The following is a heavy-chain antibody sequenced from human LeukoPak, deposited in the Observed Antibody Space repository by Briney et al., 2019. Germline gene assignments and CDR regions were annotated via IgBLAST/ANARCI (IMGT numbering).Heavy chain of an antibody. CDR1: GYTFSSYA. CDR2: INTNTGNP. CDR3: ARGVRVPAAILLVRYYYYYMDV. J-gene: IGHJ6*03. Sequence: ASVKVSCKASGYTFSSYAMNWVRQAPGQGLEWMGWINTNTGNPTYAQGFTGRFVFSLDTSVSTAYLQISSLKAEDTAVYYCARGVRVPAAILLVRYYYYYMDVWGKGTTVTVSS. V-gene: IGHV7-4-1*02. D-gene: IGHD2-2*02.